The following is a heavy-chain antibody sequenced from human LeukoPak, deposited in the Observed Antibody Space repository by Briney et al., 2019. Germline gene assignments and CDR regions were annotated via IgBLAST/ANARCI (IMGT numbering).Heavy chain of an antibody. J-gene: IGHJ4*02. CDR3: ARHERNWNNGGY. Sequence: PGGSLRLSCATSGFTFSIYEMNWVRQAPAKGLEWIGSIYYSGSTYNNPSLKSRVTISVDTSKNQFSLKLNSLTAADTAVYYCARHERNWNNGGYWGQGTLVTVSS. D-gene: IGHD1/OR15-1a*01. V-gene: IGHV4-39*01. CDR1: GFTFSIYE. CDR2: IYYSGST.